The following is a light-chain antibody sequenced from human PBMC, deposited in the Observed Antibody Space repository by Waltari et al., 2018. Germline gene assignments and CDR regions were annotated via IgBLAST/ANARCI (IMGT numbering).Light chain of an antibody. CDR1: SSDVGDYNF. V-gene: IGLV2-14*03. CDR2: HVN. J-gene: IGLJ3*02. CDR3: SAYTTSNTLWV. Sequence: QSALTQPASVSGSPGQSITISCTGTSSDVGDYNFVSWYQQHPGKAPQLIISHVNSRPAGVSNRVSGSNSGNTASLTISELQAYDGADYYCSAYTTSNTLWVFGGWTKLTVL.